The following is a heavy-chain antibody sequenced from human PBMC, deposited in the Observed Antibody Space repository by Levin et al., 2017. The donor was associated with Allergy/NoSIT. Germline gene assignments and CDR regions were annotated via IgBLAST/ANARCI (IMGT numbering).Heavy chain of an antibody. Sequence: KVSCKGSGYSFTSYWIGWVRQMPGKGLEWMGIIYPGDSDTRYSPSFQGQVTISADKSISTAYLQWSSLKASDTAMYYCARGGEQWLGSERANYYYYGMDVWGQGTTVTVSS. CDR1: GYSFTSYW. CDR2: IYPGDSDT. J-gene: IGHJ6*02. CDR3: ARGGEQWLGSERANYYYYGMDV. D-gene: IGHD6-19*01. V-gene: IGHV5-51*01.